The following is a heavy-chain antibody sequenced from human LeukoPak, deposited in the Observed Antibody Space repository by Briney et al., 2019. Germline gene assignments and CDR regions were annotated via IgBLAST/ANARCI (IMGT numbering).Heavy chain of an antibody. V-gene: IGHV1-69*13. Sequence: SVKVSCKASGGTFSSYAISWVRQAPGQGLEWMGGNIPIFGTANYAQKFQGRVTITADESTSTAYMELSSLRSEDTAVYYCAREFRYCSGGSCYREVLPDYWGQGTLVTVSS. J-gene: IGHJ4*02. CDR1: GGTFSSYA. D-gene: IGHD2-15*01. CDR2: NIPIFGTA. CDR3: AREFRYCSGGSCYREVLPDY.